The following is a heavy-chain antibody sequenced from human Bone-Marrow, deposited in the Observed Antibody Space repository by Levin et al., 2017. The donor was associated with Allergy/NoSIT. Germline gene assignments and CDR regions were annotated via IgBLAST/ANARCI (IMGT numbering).Heavy chain of an antibody. D-gene: IGHD6-19*01. CDR1: GFSLSASGVG. CDR2: IYWDDDK. Sequence: SGPTLVKPTQTLTLTCTFSGFSLSASGVGVGWIRQPPGKALEWLALIYWDDDKRYSPSLKSRLTITKDTSKNQVVLTMTNMEPVDTATYYCEHRGSDWGYNWFDPWGQGTLVTVS. CDR3: EHRGSDWGYNWFDP. J-gene: IGHJ5*02. V-gene: IGHV2-5*02.